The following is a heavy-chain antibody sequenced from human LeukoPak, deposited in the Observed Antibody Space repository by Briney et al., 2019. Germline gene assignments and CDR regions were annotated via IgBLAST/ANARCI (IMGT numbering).Heavy chain of an antibody. D-gene: IGHD1-26*01. Sequence: GRSLRLSCAASGFTFSRHGIHWVRQAPGKGLEWVAVISYDGSNKYYADSVKGRFTISRDNSKNTLYLQMNSLRAEDTAVYYCAKEASGSSSYWGQGTLVTVSS. V-gene: IGHV3-30*18. CDR2: ISYDGSNK. J-gene: IGHJ4*02. CDR1: GFTFSRHG. CDR3: AKEASGSSSY.